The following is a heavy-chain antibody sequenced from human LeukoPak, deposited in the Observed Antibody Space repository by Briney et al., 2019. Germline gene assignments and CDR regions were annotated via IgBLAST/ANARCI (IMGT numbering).Heavy chain of an antibody. J-gene: IGHJ4*02. D-gene: IGHD3-10*01. CDR3: ARHRAGSPEGFDY. Sequence: PSQTLSLTCTVSGGSISSGDYYWSWIRQPPGKGLEWIGYIYYSGSTYYNPSLKSRVTISVDTSKNQFSLKLSSVTAADTAVYYCARHRAGSPEGFDYWGQGTLITVSS. CDR1: GGSISSGDYY. V-gene: IGHV4-30-4*01. CDR2: IYYSGST.